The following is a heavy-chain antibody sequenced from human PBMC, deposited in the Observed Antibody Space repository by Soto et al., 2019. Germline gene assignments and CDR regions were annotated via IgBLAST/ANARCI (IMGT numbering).Heavy chain of an antibody. CDR2: IYYSGAT. V-gene: IGHV4-59*08. CDR1: GGSISSYY. Sequence: SETLSLTCTVSGGSISSYYWSWIRQPPGKGLEWIGNIYYSGATYYNPSLKSRVTISVDTSKNQFSLQLTSVTAADTAVYYCAKQGSSNLSHFDYWGRGTLVTVSS. J-gene: IGHJ4*02. CDR3: AKQGSSNLSHFDY. D-gene: IGHD6-13*01.